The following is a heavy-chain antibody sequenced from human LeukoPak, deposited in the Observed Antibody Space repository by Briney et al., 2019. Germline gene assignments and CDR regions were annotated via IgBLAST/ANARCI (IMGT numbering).Heavy chain of an antibody. V-gene: IGHV6-1*01. Sequence: SQTLSLTCAISGDSVSSNSAAWNWIRQSPSRGLEWLGRTYYRSKWYNDNAVSVKSRITINPDTSKNLFSLQLNSVTPEDTALYYCARVMVVRGRGYYYGMDVWGQGTTVTVSS. CDR1: GDSVSSNSAA. CDR2: TYYRSKWYN. D-gene: IGHD3-10*01. J-gene: IGHJ6*02. CDR3: ARVMVVRGRGYYYGMDV.